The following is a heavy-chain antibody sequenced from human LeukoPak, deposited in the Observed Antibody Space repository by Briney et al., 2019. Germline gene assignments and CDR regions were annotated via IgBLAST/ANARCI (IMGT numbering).Heavy chain of an antibody. J-gene: IGHJ6*03. CDR1: GFTFSSYG. D-gene: IGHD5-18*01. CDR3: AKERRIQHIYYYYYMDV. V-gene: IGHV3-30*18. Sequence: PGGSLRLSCAASGFTFSSYGMHWVRQAPGKGLEWVAVISYDGSNKYYADSVKGRFTISRDNSKNTLYLQMNSLRAEDTAVYYCAKERRIQHIYYYYYMDVWGKGTTVTVSS. CDR2: ISYDGSNK.